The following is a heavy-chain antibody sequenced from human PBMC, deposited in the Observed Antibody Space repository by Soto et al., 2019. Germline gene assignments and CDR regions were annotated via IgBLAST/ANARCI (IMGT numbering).Heavy chain of an antibody. Sequence: PGGSLRLSCAAAGLTFRSYWLHWVRQAPGKGLVWVSRINSDGSSTSYADSVKGRFTISRDNAKNTLYLQMNSLRAEDTAVYYCARGHRSFDPGGQGTLVTVSS. J-gene: IGHJ5*02. V-gene: IGHV3-74*01. CDR2: INSDGSST. CDR3: ARGHRSFDP. CDR1: GLTFRSYW.